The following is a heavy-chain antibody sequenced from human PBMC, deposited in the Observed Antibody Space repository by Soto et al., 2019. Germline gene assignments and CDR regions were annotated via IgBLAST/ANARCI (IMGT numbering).Heavy chain of an antibody. J-gene: IGHJ4*02. CDR1: GYTFAAFF. D-gene: IGHD4-17*01. CDR2: SNPTSGAT. V-gene: IGHV1-2*04. Sequence: QVQLVQSGAEVKKPGASVKVSCKTSGYTFAAFFIHWIRQAPGQGLEWMVWSNPTSGATVSEQKLQDWVTMTSDTSIRNAYMELRGLKSDDTAVYYCTIVADYADYWGYFFDYWGQATPVSVSS. CDR3: TIVADYADYWGYFFDY.